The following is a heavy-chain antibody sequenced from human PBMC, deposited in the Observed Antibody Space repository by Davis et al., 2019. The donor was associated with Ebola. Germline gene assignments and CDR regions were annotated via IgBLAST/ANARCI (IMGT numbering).Heavy chain of an antibody. V-gene: IGHV3-30-3*01. CDR3: AKARIAALRFDP. Sequence: GESLKISCAASGFTFSSYAMHWVRQAPGKGLEWVAVISYDGSNKYYADSVKGRFTISRDNSKNTLYLQMNSLRAEDTAVYYCAKARIAALRFDPWGQGTLVTVSS. D-gene: IGHD6-6*01. CDR2: ISYDGSNK. CDR1: GFTFSSYA. J-gene: IGHJ5*02.